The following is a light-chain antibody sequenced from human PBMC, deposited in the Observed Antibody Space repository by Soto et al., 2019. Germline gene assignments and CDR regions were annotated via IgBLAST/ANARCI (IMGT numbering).Light chain of an antibody. J-gene: IGKJ3*01. CDR1: QSVSSSY. V-gene: IGKV3-20*01. CDR3: QQYGSSPT. Sequence: EIVLTQSPGTLSLSPGERATLSCRASQSVSSSYLAWYQQKPGQAPRLLIYGASSRATGIPDRFSGSGSGTDFTLTISRLEPEDLAVYYCQQYGSSPTFGPGTKVYIK. CDR2: GAS.